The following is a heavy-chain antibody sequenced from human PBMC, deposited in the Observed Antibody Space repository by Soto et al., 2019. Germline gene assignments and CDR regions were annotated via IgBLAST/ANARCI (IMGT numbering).Heavy chain of an antibody. CDR3: VKEGRGSTTSCSRCYGLDV. CDR1: GFTFSTYG. D-gene: IGHD2-2*01. CDR2: LSHDENNK. Sequence: QVQLVESGGGVVQPGRSLRLSCAASGFTFSTYGMHWVRQPPGKGLEWVAALSHDENNKYYADSVKGRFTISRDNSKNTLYLEMFSLRVEDTAVYCCVKEGRGSTTSCSRCYGLDVWGQGTTVTVSS. V-gene: IGHV3-30*18. J-gene: IGHJ6*02.